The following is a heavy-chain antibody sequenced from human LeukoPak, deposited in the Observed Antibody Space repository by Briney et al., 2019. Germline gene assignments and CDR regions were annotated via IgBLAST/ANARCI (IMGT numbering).Heavy chain of an antibody. CDR2: ISGYNGNA. V-gene: IGHV1-18*01. J-gene: IGHJ3*02. CDR3: ARVLWGAFDI. CDR1: GYTFTSYG. D-gene: IGHD7-27*01. Sequence: ASVKVSCKASGYTFTSYGISWVRQAPGQGLEWMGWISGYNGNANYAQKFQGRVTMTTDTSTSTAYMELRSLRSDDTAVYYCARVLWGAFDIWGQGTMVTVSS.